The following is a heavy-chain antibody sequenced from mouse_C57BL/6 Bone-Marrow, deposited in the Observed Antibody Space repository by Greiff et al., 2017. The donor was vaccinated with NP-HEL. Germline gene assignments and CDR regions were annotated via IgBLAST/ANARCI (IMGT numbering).Heavy chain of an antibody. D-gene: IGHD1-1*01. CDR2: IDPSDSYT. CDR1: GYTFTSYW. V-gene: IGHV1-69*01. J-gene: IGHJ4*01. Sequence: VQLQQSGAELVMPGASVKLSCKASGYTFTSYWMHWVKQRPGQGLEWIGEIDPSDSYTNYNQKFKGKSTLTVDKSSSTAYMQLSSLTSEDSAVYYCARERDYYGAMDYWGQGTSVTVSS. CDR3: ARERDYYGAMDY.